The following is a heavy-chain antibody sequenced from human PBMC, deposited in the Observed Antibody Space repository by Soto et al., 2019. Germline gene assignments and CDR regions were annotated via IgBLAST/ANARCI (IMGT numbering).Heavy chain of an antibody. V-gene: IGHV3-23*01. J-gene: IGHJ4*02. D-gene: IGHD2-15*01. CDR1: GFTFSSYA. CDR2: ISGRGDST. CDR3: AKGGGPTPFEY. Sequence: QTGGSLRLSCVASGFTFSSYAMSWVRQAPGKGLEWVSSISGRGDSTYYADSLKGRFTISRDNSRNTLYLQMNSLRAEDTAVYYCAKGGGPTPFEYWGQGILVTVSS.